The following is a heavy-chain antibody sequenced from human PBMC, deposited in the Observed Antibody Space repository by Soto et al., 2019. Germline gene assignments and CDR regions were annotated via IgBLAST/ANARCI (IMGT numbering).Heavy chain of an antibody. CDR3: ARGLISGYYLYDAFDI. V-gene: IGHV4-59*01. CDR1: GGSISSYY. CDR2: IYYSGST. J-gene: IGHJ3*02. D-gene: IGHD3-22*01. Sequence: PSETLSLTFTVSGGSISSYYWIWIRQLPGKGLEWIGYIYYSGSTNYNPSLKSRVTISVDTSKNQFSLKLSSVTAADTAVYYCARGLISGYYLYDAFDIWGQGTMVT.